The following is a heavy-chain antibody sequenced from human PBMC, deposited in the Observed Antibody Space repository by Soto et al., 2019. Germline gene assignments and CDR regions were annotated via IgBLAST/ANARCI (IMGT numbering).Heavy chain of an antibody. Sequence: ASVKVSCKASGGTFSSYAISWVRQAPGQGLEWMGGIIPIFGTANYAQKFQGRVTITADESTSTAYMELSSLRSEDTAVYYCARASNDFWSGYYYFDYWGQGTLVTVSS. CDR2: IIPIFGTA. J-gene: IGHJ4*02. CDR3: ARASNDFWSGYYYFDY. D-gene: IGHD3-3*01. CDR1: GGTFSSYA. V-gene: IGHV1-69*13.